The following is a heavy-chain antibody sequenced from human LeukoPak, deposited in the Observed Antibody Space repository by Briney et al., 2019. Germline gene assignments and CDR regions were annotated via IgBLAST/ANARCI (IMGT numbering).Heavy chain of an antibody. Sequence: KPSETLSLTCTVSGGSISSGGYYWSWIRQHPGKGLEWIGYIYYSGSTYYNPSLKSRVTISVDTSKNQFSLKLSSVTAADTAVYYCARDASYDSYFDYWGQETLVTVSS. CDR1: GGSISSGGYY. CDR3: ARDASYDSYFDY. V-gene: IGHV4-31*03. D-gene: IGHD3-22*01. CDR2: IYYSGST. J-gene: IGHJ4*02.